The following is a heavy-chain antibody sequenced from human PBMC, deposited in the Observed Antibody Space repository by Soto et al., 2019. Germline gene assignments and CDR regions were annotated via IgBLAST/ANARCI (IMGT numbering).Heavy chain of an antibody. D-gene: IGHD2-8*01. CDR3: ARDTCTNGVCYGDY. CDR2: ISAGDGNT. J-gene: IGHJ4*02. V-gene: IGHV1-3*01. Sequence: ASVKVSCKASGYTFTSYAIQWVRQAPGQRLEWMGWISAGDGNTRYSQTFQGRVTFTSDTSASTGYMELSGLTSEDTAVYFCARDTCTNGVCYGDYWGQGTLVTVSS. CDR1: GYTFTSYA.